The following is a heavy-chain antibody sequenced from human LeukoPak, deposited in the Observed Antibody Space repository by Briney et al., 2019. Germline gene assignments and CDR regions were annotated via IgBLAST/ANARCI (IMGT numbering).Heavy chain of an antibody. J-gene: IGHJ4*02. CDR2: ISYDGSNK. V-gene: IGHV3-30*03. D-gene: IGHD2-21*02. Sequence: PGRSLRLSCAASGFTFSSYGMHWVRQAPGKGLEWVAVISYDGSNKYYADSVKGRFTISRDNSKNTLYLQMNSLRAEDTAVYHCARDLGRHPYCGGDCYSGPGYWGQGTLVTVSS. CDR3: ARDLGRHPYCGGDCYSGPGY. CDR1: GFTFSSYG.